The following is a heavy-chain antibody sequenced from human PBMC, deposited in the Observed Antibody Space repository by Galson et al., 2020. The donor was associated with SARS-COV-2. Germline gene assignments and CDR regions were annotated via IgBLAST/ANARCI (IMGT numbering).Heavy chain of an antibody. D-gene: IGHD3-16*01. CDR3: ARGDMGNDFFDY. CDR1: GFTFSNDW. CDR2: IYSEGSST. J-gene: IGHJ4*02. V-gene: IGHV3-74*01. Sequence: GGSLRLSCSASGFTFSNDWMHWVRQAPGKGLVWVSRIYSEGSSTSYADSVKGRFTISGDNAKNTLYLQMNSLRAEDTAVYYCARGDMGNDFFDYWGQGTLVTVSS.